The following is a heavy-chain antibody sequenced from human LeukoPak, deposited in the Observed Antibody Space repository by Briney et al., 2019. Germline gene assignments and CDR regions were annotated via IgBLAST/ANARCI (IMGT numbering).Heavy chain of an antibody. CDR1: GGSFSGYY. D-gene: IGHD3-3*01. CDR3: ARGEVYDFWSGPTLDFFYFDY. CDR2: INHSGST. V-gene: IGHV4-34*01. J-gene: IGHJ4*02. Sequence: SETLSLTCAVYGGSFSGYYWSWIRQPPGKGLEWIGEINHSGSTNYNPSLKSRVTISVDTSKNQFSLKLSSVTAADTAVYYCARGEVYDFWSGPTLDFFYFDYWGQGTLVTVSS.